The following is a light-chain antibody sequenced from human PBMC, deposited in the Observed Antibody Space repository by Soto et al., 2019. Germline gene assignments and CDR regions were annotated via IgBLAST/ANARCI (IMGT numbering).Light chain of an antibody. Sequence: QSALTQPASVSGSPGQSITISCTGTSSDVGGSGLVSWYQFHPGKAPKLLIFEGFKRPSGVSNRFSGSKSGSTASLTISGLQAEDEADYYCSSYTSSSVVFGGGTKLTVL. CDR3: SSYTSSSVV. V-gene: IGLV2-14*02. J-gene: IGLJ2*01. CDR2: EGF. CDR1: SSDVGGSGL.